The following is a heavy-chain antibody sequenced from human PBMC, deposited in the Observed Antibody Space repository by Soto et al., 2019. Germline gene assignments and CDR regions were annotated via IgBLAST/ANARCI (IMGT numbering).Heavy chain of an antibody. CDR3: ARERGILLLFGELNWFDP. D-gene: IGHD3-10*01. J-gene: IGHJ5*02. CDR2: INHSGST. V-gene: IGHV4-34*01. Sequence: QVQLQQWGAGLLKPSETLSLTCAVYGGSFSGYYWSWIRQSPGKGLEWIGEINHSGSTNYNPSLKSRVTISVDTSKNQFSLKLSSVTAADTAVYYCARERGILLLFGELNWFDPWGQGTLVTVSS. CDR1: GGSFSGYY.